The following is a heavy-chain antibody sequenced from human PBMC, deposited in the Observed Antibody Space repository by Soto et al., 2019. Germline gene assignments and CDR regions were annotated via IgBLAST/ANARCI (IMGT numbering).Heavy chain of an antibody. Sequence: EVQLVESGGGLVKPGGSLRLSCAASGFTFSNAWMSWVRQAPGKGLEWVGRIKSKTEGGTTDYAAPVKGRFTISRDDSTNTLYLQINSLKTEDTAVYYCTRTYSSSWYGNWFDPWGQGTLVTVSS. V-gene: IGHV3-15*01. J-gene: IGHJ5*02. CDR3: TRTYSSSWYGNWFDP. D-gene: IGHD6-13*01. CDR2: IKSKTEGGTT. CDR1: GFTFSNAW.